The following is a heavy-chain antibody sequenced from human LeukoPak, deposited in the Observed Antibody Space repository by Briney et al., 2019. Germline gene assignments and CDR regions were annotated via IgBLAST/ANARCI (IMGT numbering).Heavy chain of an antibody. V-gene: IGHV1-46*01. CDR2: INPSGGST. CDR3: ASLMATQSRSGSFFDY. J-gene: IGHJ4*02. Sequence: GASVKVSCKASVYTFTSYYMHWVRQAPGQGLEWMGIINPSGGSTSYAQKFQGRVTMTRDMSTSTVYMELSSLRSEDTAVYYCASLMATQSRSGSFFDYWGQGTLVTVSS. CDR1: VYTFTSYY. D-gene: IGHD1-26*01.